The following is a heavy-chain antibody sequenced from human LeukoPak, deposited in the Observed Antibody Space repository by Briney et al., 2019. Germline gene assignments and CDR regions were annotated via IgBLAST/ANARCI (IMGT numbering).Heavy chain of an antibody. CDR3: ASTVEGTLGS. CDR1: GNTLPNYS. V-gene: IGHV1-18*01. J-gene: IGHJ5*02. D-gene: IGHD5-24*01. Sequence: ASVKVSCKASGNTLPNYSINWVRQAPGQGLEWMGWISPYNGDTDYAQKLQGRVAMTADTATTAAYMELRSLRSHGTAVYFCASTVEGTLGSWGQGPVVSVSS. CDR2: ISPYNGDT.